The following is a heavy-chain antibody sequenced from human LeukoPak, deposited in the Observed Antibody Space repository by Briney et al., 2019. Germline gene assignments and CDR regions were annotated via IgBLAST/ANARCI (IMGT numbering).Heavy chain of an antibody. Sequence: GASLQISCKGSGYSFTSYWIGWVRQLPGKGLEWMGIIYPGDSDTRYSPPFQGQVTISADKSISTAYLQWSSLKASDTDMYYCARLGGYCSGGSCYSHTTNWFDPWGQGTLVTVSS. CDR2: IYPGDSDT. V-gene: IGHV5-51*01. CDR1: GYSFTSYW. CDR3: ARLGGYCSGGSCYSHTTNWFDP. J-gene: IGHJ5*02. D-gene: IGHD2-15*01.